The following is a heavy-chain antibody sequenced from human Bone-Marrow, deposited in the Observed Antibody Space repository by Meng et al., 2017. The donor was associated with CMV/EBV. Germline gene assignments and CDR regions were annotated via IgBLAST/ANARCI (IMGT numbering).Heavy chain of an antibody. CDR3: ARDLVVVPAANNWFDP. Sequence: AQLVQSGAEVKEPGAAVKVSCKASGYTFTSYYMHLVRQAPGQGHEWMGIINPSGGSTSYAQKFQGRVTMTRDTSTSTVYMELSSLRSEDTAVYYCARDLVVVPAANNWFDPWGQGTLVTVSS. J-gene: IGHJ5*02. CDR1: GYTFTSYY. D-gene: IGHD2-2*01. V-gene: IGHV1-46*01. CDR2: INPSGGST.